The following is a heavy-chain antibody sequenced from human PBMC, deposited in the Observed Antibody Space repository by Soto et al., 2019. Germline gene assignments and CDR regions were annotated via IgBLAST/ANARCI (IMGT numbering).Heavy chain of an antibody. CDR2: IYHSGST. V-gene: IGHV4-39*02. CDR1: GASISIGTDY. J-gene: IGHJ4*02. D-gene: IGHD6-13*01. Sequence: SETLSLTCTVSGASISIGTDYWGWIRQPPGKGLEWIGYIYHSGSTKYNPSLRSRVTISRDNSKNTLYLQMSSLRAEDTAVYYCTRVYSSSYHYFDYWGQGTLVTVSS. CDR3: TRVYSSSYHYFDY.